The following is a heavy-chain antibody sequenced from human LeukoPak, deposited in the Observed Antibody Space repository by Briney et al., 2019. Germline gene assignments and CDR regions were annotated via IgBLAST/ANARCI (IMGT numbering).Heavy chain of an antibody. Sequence: PGGSLRLSCAASGFTFSSYAMTWVRQAPGKGLEWVSAISGSGNRTSYADSVKGRFTISRDNSKNTLYLQMNSLRAEDTAIYYCAKVPYESSGYYYFDYWGQGTLVTVSS. J-gene: IGHJ4*02. V-gene: IGHV3-23*01. CDR3: AKVPYESSGYYYFDY. D-gene: IGHD3-22*01. CDR2: ISGSGNRT. CDR1: GFTFSSYA.